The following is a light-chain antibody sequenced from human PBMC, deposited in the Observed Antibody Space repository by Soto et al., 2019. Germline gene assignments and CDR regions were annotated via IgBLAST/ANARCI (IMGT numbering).Light chain of an antibody. Sequence: QSVLTQPPSASGTPGQRVTISCSGSSSNIGTNYVYWYKQLPGTAPKLLIYCNDQRPSGVPDRLSGSKSGTSASLAISGLRSEDEADYYCSSYTRRSTYVFGTGTKLTVL. CDR2: CND. V-gene: IGLV1-47*02. CDR3: SSYTRRSTYV. CDR1: SSNIGTNY. J-gene: IGLJ1*01.